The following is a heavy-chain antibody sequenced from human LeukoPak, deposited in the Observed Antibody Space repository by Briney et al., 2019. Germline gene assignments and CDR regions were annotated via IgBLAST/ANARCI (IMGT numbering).Heavy chain of an antibody. D-gene: IGHD4-17*01. CDR3: ARAFGYGDRSDAFDI. CDR1: GFTFDDYG. V-gene: IGHV3-20*04. CDR2: INWNGGST. Sequence: GGSLRLSCAASGFTFDDYGMSWVRQAPGKGLEWVSGINWNGGSTGYADSVKGRFTISRDNAKNSLYLQMNSLRAEDTAVYYCARAFGYGDRSDAFDIWGQGTMVTVSS. J-gene: IGHJ3*02.